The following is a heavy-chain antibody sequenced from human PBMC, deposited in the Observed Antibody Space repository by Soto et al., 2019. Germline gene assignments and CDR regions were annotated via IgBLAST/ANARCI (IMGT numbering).Heavy chain of an antibody. CDR3: AREGGSSGGFDY. V-gene: IGHV4-61*01. Sequence: NPSETLSLTCTVSGGSVSSGSYYWSWIRQPPGKGLEWIGYIYYSGSTNYNPSLKSRVTISVDTSKNQFSLKLSSVTAADTAVYYCAREGGSSGGFDYWGQGTLVTVSS. CDR2: IYYSGST. CDR1: GGSVSSGSYY. J-gene: IGHJ4*02. D-gene: IGHD6-19*01.